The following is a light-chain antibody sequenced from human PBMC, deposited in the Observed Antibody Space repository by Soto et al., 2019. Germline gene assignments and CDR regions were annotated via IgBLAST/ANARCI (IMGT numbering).Light chain of an antibody. CDR2: GAS. Sequence: EIVLTQSPGTLSLSPGERATLSCRASQSVSSSYLAWYQQKPGQAPRLLIYGASSRATGIPDRFSGSGSVTDFTLTISSLEPEDFAVYYCQQYGSSPITFGQGTPLEIK. CDR1: QSVSSSY. J-gene: IGKJ5*01. V-gene: IGKV3-20*01. CDR3: QQYGSSPIT.